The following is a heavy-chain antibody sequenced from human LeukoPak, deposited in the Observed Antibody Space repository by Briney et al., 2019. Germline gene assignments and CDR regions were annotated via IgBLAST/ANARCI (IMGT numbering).Heavy chain of an antibody. V-gene: IGHV3-21*01. CDR2: ISSSSSYI. Sequence: GGSLRLSCAASGFTFSSYSMNWVRQAPGKGLEWVSSISSSSSYIYYADSVKGRFTISRDNSKNTLYLQMNSLRAEDTAVYYCAKDSQGFSGYDLDYWGQGTLVTVSS. J-gene: IGHJ4*02. D-gene: IGHD5-12*01. CDR3: AKDSQGFSGYDLDY. CDR1: GFTFSSYS.